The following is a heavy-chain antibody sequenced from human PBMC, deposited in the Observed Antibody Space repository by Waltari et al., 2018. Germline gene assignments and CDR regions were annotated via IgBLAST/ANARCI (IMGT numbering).Heavy chain of an antibody. D-gene: IGHD3-10*01. CDR1: GYSFTSYW. Sequence: QLVQSGAEVKKPGQSLKISCRGSGYSFTSYWIGWERQMPGKGLEWMGIIYPGDSDTYYSPSFEGQVTMSVDKSITTDYLQWNSLKASDTAIYYCARGRRRAHFDFWGQGTLVSVSS. CDR3: ARGRRRAHFDF. J-gene: IGHJ4*02. V-gene: IGHV5-51*01. CDR2: IYPGDSDT.